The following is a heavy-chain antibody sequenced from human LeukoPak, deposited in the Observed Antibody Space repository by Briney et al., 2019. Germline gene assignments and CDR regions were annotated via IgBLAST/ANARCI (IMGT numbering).Heavy chain of an antibody. CDR3: ERELSYGSIWFVP. CDR1: GYTFTSYG. D-gene: IGHD3-10*01. Sequence: ASVKVSCKASGYTFTSYGISWVRQAPGQGLEWMGWISAYNGNTNYAQRLQGRVTMTTDTSKSTDYMELRSLRSDDTAVYYCERELSYGSIWFVPWGQGTLVTVSS. CDR2: ISAYNGNT. V-gene: IGHV1-18*01. J-gene: IGHJ5*02.